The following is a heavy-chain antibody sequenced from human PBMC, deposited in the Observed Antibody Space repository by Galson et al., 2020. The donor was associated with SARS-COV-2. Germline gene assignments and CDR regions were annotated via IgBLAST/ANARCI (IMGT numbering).Heavy chain of an antibody. J-gene: IGHJ3*02. V-gene: IGHV4-30-2*01. D-gene: IGHD4-17*01. CDR3: ARLHYGEYAPEAFDI. Sequence: SETLSLTFAVSGTSISSGSYSWNWIRQPPGKGLEWIGYISHSGGTYYNPSLKSRVTISGDRSENQFSLRLSSVTAADTAVYYCARLHYGEYAPEAFDIWGPGKRVTVAS. CDR1: GTSISSGSYS. CDR2: ISHSGGT.